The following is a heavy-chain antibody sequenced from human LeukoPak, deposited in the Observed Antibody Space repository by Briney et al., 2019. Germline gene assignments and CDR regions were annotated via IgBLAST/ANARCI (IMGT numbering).Heavy chain of an antibody. V-gene: IGHV3-23*01. CDR1: GITFNNYA. CDR2: ISGSGRT. CDR3: ATLGRGDYGMDV. Sequence: GGSLRLSCAASGITFNNYAMSWVRQIPGKGLEWVSVISGSGRTYYADSVKGRFTISRDNSKNTLFLQMNSLRAEDTAVYYCATLGRGDYGMDVWGQGTTVTVSS. J-gene: IGHJ6*02. D-gene: IGHD3-10*01.